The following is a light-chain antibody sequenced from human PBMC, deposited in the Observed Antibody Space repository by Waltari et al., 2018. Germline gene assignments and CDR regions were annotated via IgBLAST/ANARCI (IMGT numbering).Light chain of an antibody. CDR2: RAS. CDR1: QSVGSSS. CDR3: QQPGTLTAT. J-gene: IGKJ1*01. V-gene: IGKV3-20*01. Sequence: EIVLTQSPGTASLSPGERVTLSCRASQSVGSSSLAWYQQKPGQAPTLVIYRASRRATGLPDRFSGSGSGTDFSLTLRRLAPEDFAVYYCQQPGTLTATFGQGTKVEIK.